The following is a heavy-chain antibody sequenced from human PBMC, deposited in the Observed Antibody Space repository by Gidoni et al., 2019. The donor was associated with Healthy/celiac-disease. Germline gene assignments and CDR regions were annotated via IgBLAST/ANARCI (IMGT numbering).Heavy chain of an antibody. CDR2: IYYSGST. J-gene: IGHJ4*02. D-gene: IGHD3-22*01. CDR3: ARDADYYYDSSGYYFPFDY. Sequence: GKGLEWIGYIYYSGSTYYNPSLKSRVTISVDTSKNQFSLKLSSVTAADTAVYYCARDADYYYDSSGYYFPFDYWGQGTLVTVSS. V-gene: IGHV4-31*02.